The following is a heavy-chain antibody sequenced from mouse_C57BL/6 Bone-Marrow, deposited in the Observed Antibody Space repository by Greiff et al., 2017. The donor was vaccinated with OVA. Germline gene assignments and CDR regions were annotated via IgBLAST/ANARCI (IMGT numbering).Heavy chain of an antibody. CDR1: GYSFTGYY. J-gene: IGHJ3*01. D-gene: IGHD1-1*01. CDR2: INPSTGGT. CDR3: ARGYTGFAY. V-gene: IGHV1-42*01. Sequence: VQLQQSGPELVKPGASVKISCKASGYSFTGYYMNWVKQSPEKSLEWIGEINPSTGGTTYNQKFKAKATLTVDKSSSTAYMQLKSLTSEDSAVYYCARGYTGFAYWGQGTLVTVSA.